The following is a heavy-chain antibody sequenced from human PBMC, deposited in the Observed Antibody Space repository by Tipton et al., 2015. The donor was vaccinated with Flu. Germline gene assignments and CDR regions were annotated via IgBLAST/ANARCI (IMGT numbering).Heavy chain of an antibody. D-gene: IGHD2-8*01. CDR1: GDTFNSRA. CDR2: IIPKFGTA. CDR3: AGGANGPNCWFFEG. Sequence: QMQLVQSGAEVKKPGSSVKVSCQASGDTFNSRAISWVRQAPGQGLEWVGGIIPKFGTANYAQKFHGRVSLSADASTSTVSMELRGLGQGDAAAYYWAGGANGPNCWFFEGWGRGAPVAVSS. J-gene: IGHJ2*01. V-gene: IGHV1-69*01.